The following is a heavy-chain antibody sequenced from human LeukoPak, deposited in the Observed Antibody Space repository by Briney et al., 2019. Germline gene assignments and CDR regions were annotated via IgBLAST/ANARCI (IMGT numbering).Heavy chain of an antibody. CDR2: MSYDGSNE. Sequence: GRSLRLSCAVSGFTFTSYGMHWVRQAPGKGLEWVAFMSYDGSNEYYADSVDGRFTMSRDNSENTLHLQMNSLRVEDTAVYYCAKGRTRLTTTPFDYWGQGTLVTVSS. D-gene: IGHD4-17*01. CDR1: GFTFTSYG. V-gene: IGHV3-30*18. CDR3: AKGRTRLTTTPFDY. J-gene: IGHJ4*02.